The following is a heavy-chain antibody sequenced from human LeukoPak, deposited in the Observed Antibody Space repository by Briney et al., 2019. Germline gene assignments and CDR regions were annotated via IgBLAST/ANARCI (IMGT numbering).Heavy chain of an antibody. V-gene: IGHV3-73*01. D-gene: IGHD1-7*01. Sequence: GGSLRLSCAASGFTFSGSAMHWVRQASGKGLEWVGRIRSKANSYATAYAASVKGRFTISRDDSKNTAYLQMNSLKTEDTAVYYCTGRPGTTDLDDYWGQGTLVTVSS. J-gene: IGHJ4*02. CDR3: TGRPGTTDLDDY. CDR1: GFTFSGSA. CDR2: IRSKANSYAT.